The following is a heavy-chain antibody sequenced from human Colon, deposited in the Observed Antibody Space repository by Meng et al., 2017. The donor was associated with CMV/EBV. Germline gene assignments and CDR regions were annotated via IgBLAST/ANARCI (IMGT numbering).Heavy chain of an antibody. Sequence: SGYTITNYPIHWVRQTTGQRLEWMGWINPGNGNTKYSQNFQGRVTITRDTSASTTYMELSGLRSEDTAIYYCARDYSSYPYNFFDPWGQGTLVTVSS. CDR1: GYTITNYP. J-gene: IGHJ5*02. V-gene: IGHV1-3*01. CDR3: ARDYSSYPYNFFDP. D-gene: IGHD6-13*01. CDR2: INPGNGNT.